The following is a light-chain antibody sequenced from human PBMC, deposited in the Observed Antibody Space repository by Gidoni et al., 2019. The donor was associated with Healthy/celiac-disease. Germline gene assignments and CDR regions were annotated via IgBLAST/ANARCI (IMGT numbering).Light chain of an antibody. V-gene: IGLV1-44*01. J-gene: IGLJ3*02. CDR1: SSNIGSNT. CDR2: SNN. CDR3: AAWDDSLNGWV. Sequence: QSVLTQPPSASGPPGQRVTIACSGSSSNIGSNTVNWYQQLPGTAPKLLIYSNNQRPSGVPDLFSGSKSGTSASLAISGLQSEDEADYYCAAWDDSLNGWVFGGGTKLTVL.